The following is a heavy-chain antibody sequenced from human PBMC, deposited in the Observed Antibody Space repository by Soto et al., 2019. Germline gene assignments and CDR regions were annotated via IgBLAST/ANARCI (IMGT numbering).Heavy chain of an antibody. CDR2: ISGSGGST. V-gene: IGHV3-23*01. D-gene: IGHD6-19*01. Sequence: EVQLLESGGGLVQPGGSLRLSCAASGFTFSSYAMSWVRQAPGKGLEWVSAISGSGGSTYYADSVQGRFTISRDNSKNTLYLQMNSLRAEDTAVYYCAKDRQWLVLTGLCDYWGQGTLVTVSS. J-gene: IGHJ4*02. CDR3: AKDRQWLVLTGLCDY. CDR1: GFTFSSYA.